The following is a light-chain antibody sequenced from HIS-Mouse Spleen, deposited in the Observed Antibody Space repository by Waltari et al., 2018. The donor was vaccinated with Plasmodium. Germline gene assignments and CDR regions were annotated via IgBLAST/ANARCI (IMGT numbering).Light chain of an antibody. CDR1: QSVSSY. V-gene: IGKV3-11*01. Sequence: EIVLTQSPAPLSLSPGERATLSCRASQSVSSYLAWSQQKPGQAPRLLIYDASNRATGIPARFSGSGSGTDFTLTISSLEPEDFAVYYCQQRSNWPRVLTFGGGTKVEIK. J-gene: IGKJ4*01. CDR2: DAS. CDR3: QQRSNWPRVLT.